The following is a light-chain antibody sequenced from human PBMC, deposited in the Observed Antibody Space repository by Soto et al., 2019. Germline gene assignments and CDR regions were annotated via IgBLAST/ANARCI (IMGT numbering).Light chain of an antibody. CDR3: QQTYSFPVT. Sequence: DIQMTQSPSSLSASVGDRVTITCRASQIVNHYVTWYQQKAGDAPKLLIYIASGLQSGVPSRFNGSGSGTDFTLNINSLQPDVVANYFCQQTYSFPVTFGGGTKVEIK. CDR1: QIVNHY. V-gene: IGKV1-39*01. CDR2: IAS. J-gene: IGKJ4*01.